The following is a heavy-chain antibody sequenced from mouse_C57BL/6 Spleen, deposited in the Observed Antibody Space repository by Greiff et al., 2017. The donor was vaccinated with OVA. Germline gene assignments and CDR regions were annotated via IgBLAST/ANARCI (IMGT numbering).Heavy chain of an antibody. CDR2: ISNKANGYTT. Sequence: DVMLVESGGGLVQPGGSLSLSCAASGFTFTDYYMSWVRQPPGKALEWLGFISNKANGYTTEYSASVKGRFTISRDNSQSILSLQMNALRAEDSATYDCAMGCRGPFAYWGQGTLVTVSA. V-gene: IGHV7-3*01. CDR3: AMGCRGPFAY. D-gene: IGHD3-3*01. CDR1: GFTFTDYY. J-gene: IGHJ3*01.